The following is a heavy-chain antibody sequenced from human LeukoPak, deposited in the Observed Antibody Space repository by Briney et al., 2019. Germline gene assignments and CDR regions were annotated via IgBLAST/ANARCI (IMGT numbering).Heavy chain of an antibody. CDR1: GFTFSSYS. Sequence: GGSLRLSCAASGFTFSSYSMNWVRQAPGKGLEWVSSISSSSSYIYYADSVKGRFTISRDNSKNTLYLQMNSLGAEDTAVYYCAKDLGDSSGWYLRIPWYWGQGTLVTVSS. D-gene: IGHD6-19*01. CDR2: ISSSSSYI. J-gene: IGHJ4*02. V-gene: IGHV3-21*04. CDR3: AKDLGDSSGWYLRIPWY.